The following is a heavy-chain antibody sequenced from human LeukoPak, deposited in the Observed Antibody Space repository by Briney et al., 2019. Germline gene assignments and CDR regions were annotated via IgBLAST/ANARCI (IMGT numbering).Heavy chain of an antibody. J-gene: IGHJ4*02. CDR2: INSDGSST. Sequence: GGSLRLSCAASGFTFSKYYMHWVRQAPGKGLVSVSRINSDGSSTTYADSVRGRFTVSRDNAKNTLYLQMNSLKVEDTAMYYCTRVFAGDEYSSSGYWGQGTLVTVSS. V-gene: IGHV3-74*03. CDR1: GFTFSKYY. CDR3: TRVFAGDEYSSSGY. D-gene: IGHD6-13*01.